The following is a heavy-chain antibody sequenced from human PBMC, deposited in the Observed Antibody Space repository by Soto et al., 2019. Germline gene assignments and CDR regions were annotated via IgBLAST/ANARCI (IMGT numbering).Heavy chain of an antibody. Sequence: ETLSLTCTVSGGSISSYYWSWIRQPPGKGLEWIGYIYYSGSTNYNPSLKSRVTISVDTSKNQFSLKLSSVTAADTAVYYCAVHGSGSFNWFDPWGQGTLVTVSS. V-gene: IGHV4-59*12. CDR3: AVHGSGSFNWFDP. D-gene: IGHD3-10*01. CDR2: IYYSGST. J-gene: IGHJ5*02. CDR1: GGSISSYY.